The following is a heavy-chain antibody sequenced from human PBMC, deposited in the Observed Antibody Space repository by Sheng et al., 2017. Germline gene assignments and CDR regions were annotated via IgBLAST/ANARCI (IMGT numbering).Heavy chain of an antibody. Sequence: EVQLLESGGGLVQPGGSLRLSCAASGFTFSSYAMSWVRQAPGKGLEWVSAISGSGGSTYYADSVKGRFTISRDNSKNTLYLQMNSLRAEDTAVYYYAKERRNVGIVGARYGMDVWGQGTTVTVSS. CDR3: AKERRNVGIVGARYGMDV. CDR1: GFTFSSYA. J-gene: IGHJ6*02. D-gene: IGHD1-26*01. V-gene: IGHV3-23*01. CDR2: ISGSGGST.